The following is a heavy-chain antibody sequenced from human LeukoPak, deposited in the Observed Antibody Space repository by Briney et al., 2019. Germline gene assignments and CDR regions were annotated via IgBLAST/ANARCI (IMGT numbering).Heavy chain of an antibody. CDR3: ARMGPGYCSSTSCYPWFDP. V-gene: IGHV1-2*02. CDR1: GYTFTGYY. D-gene: IGHD2-2*01. J-gene: IGHJ5*02. CDR2: INPNSGGT. Sequence: ASVKVSCKASGYTFTGYYMHWVRQAPGHGLEWMGWINPNSGGTYYTQKFQGRVTMTRDTSISTAYMELSRLRSDDTAVYYCARMGPGYCSSTSCYPWFDPWGQGTLVTVSS.